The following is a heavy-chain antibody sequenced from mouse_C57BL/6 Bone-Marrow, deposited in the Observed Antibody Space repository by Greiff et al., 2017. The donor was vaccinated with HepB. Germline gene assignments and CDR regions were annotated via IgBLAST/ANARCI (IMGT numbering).Heavy chain of an antibody. V-gene: IGHV1-52*01. D-gene: IGHD2-5*01. CDR1: GYTFTSYW. CDR3: ARLGYSKGAWFAY. J-gene: IGHJ3*01. Sequence: QVHVKQPGSELVRPGSSVKLSCKASGYTFTSYWMHWVKQRPIQGLEWIGNIDPSDSETHYNQKFKDKATLTVDKSSSTAYMQLSSLTSEDSAVYYCARLGYSKGAWFAYWGQGTLVTVSA. CDR2: IDPSDSET.